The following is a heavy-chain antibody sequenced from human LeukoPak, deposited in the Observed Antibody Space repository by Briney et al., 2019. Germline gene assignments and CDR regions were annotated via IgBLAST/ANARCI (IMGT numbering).Heavy chain of an antibody. D-gene: IGHD1-1*01. Sequence: PSETLSLTCDVSGFSITSGDYWGWLRQSPGRGLEWIGSISHSGDTYYIPSLRSRVTMSLDTSRNQFSLDLRSVSAADTAVYFCARVGPLAVGTGKRVYSFDYWGQGTLVTVSS. J-gene: IGHJ4*02. CDR2: ISHSGDT. CDR1: GFSITSGDY. CDR3: ARVGPLAVGTGKRVYSFDY. V-gene: IGHV4-38-2*01.